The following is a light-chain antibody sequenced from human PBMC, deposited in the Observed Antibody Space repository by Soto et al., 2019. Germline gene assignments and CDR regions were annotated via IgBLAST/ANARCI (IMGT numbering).Light chain of an antibody. J-gene: IGKJ1*01. CDR3: QQSYSSPRT. V-gene: IGKV1-39*01. CDR1: QNINTI. CDR2: AAS. Sequence: DIQMTQSPSSLSASVGDRVTITCRASQNINTILNWYQQTPGQAPKLLIYAASSLQSGVPSRFSGSGSGTDFTLTISSPQPEDFATYYCQQSYSSPRTFGQGTKV.